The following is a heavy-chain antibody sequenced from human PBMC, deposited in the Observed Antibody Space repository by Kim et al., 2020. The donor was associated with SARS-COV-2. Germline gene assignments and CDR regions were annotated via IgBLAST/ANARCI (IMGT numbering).Heavy chain of an antibody. CDR2: INHSGST. CDR1: GGSFSGYY. J-gene: IGHJ4*02. CDR3: ASVHYPFDY. V-gene: IGHV4-34*01. Sequence: SETLSLTCAVYGGSFSGYYWSWIRQPPGKGLEWIGEINHSGSTNYNPSLKSRVTISVDTSKNQFSLKLSSVTAADTAVYYCASVHYPFDYWGQGTLVTVS. D-gene: IGHD3-10*01.